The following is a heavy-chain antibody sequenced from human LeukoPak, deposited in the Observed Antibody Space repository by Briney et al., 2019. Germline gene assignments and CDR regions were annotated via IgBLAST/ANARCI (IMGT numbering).Heavy chain of an antibody. CDR1: GYTITDRY. CDR2: IDPNSGAT. J-gene: IGHJ4*02. D-gene: IGHD1-7*01. V-gene: IGHV1-2*02. Sequence: ASVKVSCKASGYTITDRYMHRVRQAPGQGLEWMGWIDPNSGATNYAQKFQGRVSMTRDTSINTAYMQLSSLTSDDTAIYYCARAIHWTYDSWGQGTLVTVSA. CDR3: ARAIHWTYDS.